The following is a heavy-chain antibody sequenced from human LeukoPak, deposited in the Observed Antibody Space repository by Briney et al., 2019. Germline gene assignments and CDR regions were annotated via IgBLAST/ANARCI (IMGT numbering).Heavy chain of an antibody. V-gene: IGHV3-30*02. J-gene: IGHJ4*02. CDR3: AKAFLYDSSGYYF. CDR1: GFTFSSYG. Sequence: GGSLRLSCAASGFTFSSYGMHWVRQAPGKGLEWVAFIRYDGSNKYYADSVKGRFTISRDNSKNTLYLQMNSLRAEDTAVYYCAKAFLYDSSGYYFWGQGTLVTVSS. CDR2: IRYDGSNK. D-gene: IGHD3-22*01.